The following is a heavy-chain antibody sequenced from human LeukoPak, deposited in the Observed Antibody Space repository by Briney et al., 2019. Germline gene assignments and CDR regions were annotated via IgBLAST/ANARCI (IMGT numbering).Heavy chain of an antibody. Sequence: VASVKVSYKASGYTFTGYYMHWVRQAPGQGLEWMGWINPNSGGTNYAQKFQGRVTMTRDTSISTAYMELSRLRSDDTAVYYCARDKPRIAAAGIGDNWFDPWGQGTLVTVSS. D-gene: IGHD6-13*01. V-gene: IGHV1-2*02. CDR3: ARDKPRIAAAGIGDNWFDP. CDR2: INPNSGGT. CDR1: GYTFTGYY. J-gene: IGHJ5*02.